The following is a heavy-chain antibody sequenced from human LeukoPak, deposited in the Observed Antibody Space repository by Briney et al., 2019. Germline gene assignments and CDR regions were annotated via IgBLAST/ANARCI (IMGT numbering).Heavy chain of an antibody. J-gene: IGHJ4*02. V-gene: IGHV1-46*01. D-gene: IGHD1-14*01. CDR1: GYTFTSYH. CDR3: ARETPDAHNFDY. CDR2: IYSSGDVR. Sequence: ASVKVSFKASGYTFTSYHLHWVRQAPGQGLEWMGIIYSSGDVRGHAQNFQGRVTMTRDTSTSTTYLELSSLESEDTAVYYCARETPDAHNFDYWGQGTLVTVSS.